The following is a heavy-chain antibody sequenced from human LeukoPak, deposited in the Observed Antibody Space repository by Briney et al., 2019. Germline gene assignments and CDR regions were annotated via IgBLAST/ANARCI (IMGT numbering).Heavy chain of an antibody. CDR3: ARDLDPSGPSDY. J-gene: IGHJ4*02. V-gene: IGHV1-2*02. Sequence: GASVKVSCKASGYTFTGYYMHWVRQAPGQGLEWMGWINPNSGGTNYAQKFQGRVTMTRDMSTSTVYMELSSLRSEDTAVYYCARDLDPSGPSDYWGQGTLVTVSS. CDR2: INPNSGGT. D-gene: IGHD2-15*01. CDR1: GYTFTGYY.